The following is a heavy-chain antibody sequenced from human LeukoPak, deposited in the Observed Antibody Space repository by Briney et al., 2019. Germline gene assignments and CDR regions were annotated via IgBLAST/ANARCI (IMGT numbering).Heavy chain of an antibody. J-gene: IGHJ4*02. CDR1: GFTFSTYG. CDR2: ISGSGDST. V-gene: IGHV3-23*01. D-gene: IGHD3-10*01. Sequence: GGSLRLSCAGSGFTFSTYGMSWVRQAPNKGLERLSTISGSGDSTYYADSVKGRFTISRDNSKNTLFLQMNSLRAEDTAIYYCAKWQYYVSGDDYWGQGILVTVSS. CDR3: AKWQYYVSGDDY.